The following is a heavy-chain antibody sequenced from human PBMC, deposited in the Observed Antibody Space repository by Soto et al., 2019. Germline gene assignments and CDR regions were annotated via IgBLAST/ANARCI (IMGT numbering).Heavy chain of an antibody. V-gene: IGHV1-46*01. CDR3: ARYDYNGYYFDY. J-gene: IGHJ4*02. CDR2: INPSGGST. Sequence: QVQLVQSGAEVKKPGASVKVSCKASGCTFSTYYMQWVRQAPGQGYEWMGIINPSGGSTTYAQKFQGRVTMTRDTSTTTVYMELSSLRSEDTAVYYCARYDYNGYYFDYWGQGTLVTVSS. D-gene: IGHD4-4*01. CDR1: GCTFSTYY.